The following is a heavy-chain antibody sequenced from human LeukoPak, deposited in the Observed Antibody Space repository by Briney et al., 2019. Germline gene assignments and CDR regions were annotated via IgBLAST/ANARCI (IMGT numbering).Heavy chain of an antibody. Sequence: PSETLSLTCTVSGGSISSYYWSWIRQPPGKGLEWIGYIYYSGSTNYNPSLQSRVTISVDTSKNQFSLKLSSVTAADTAVSYRGRGETAMNIDYWGQGTLVTVSS. CDR3: GRGETAMNIDY. CDR1: GGSISSYY. D-gene: IGHD5-18*01. V-gene: IGHV4-59*01. J-gene: IGHJ4*02. CDR2: IYYSGST.